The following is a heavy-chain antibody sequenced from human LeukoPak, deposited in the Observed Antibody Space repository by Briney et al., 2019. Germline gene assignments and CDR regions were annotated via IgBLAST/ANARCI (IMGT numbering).Heavy chain of an antibody. D-gene: IGHD3-3*01. Sequence: ASVKVSCKASGGTFSGYAISWVRQAPGHGLEWMGGIIPIFGTANYAQKFQGRVTITADESTSTAYMELSSLRSEDTAVYYCARDGITIFGVPYYYGMDVWGQGTTVTVSS. CDR3: ARDGITIFGVPYYYGMDV. CDR1: GGTFSGYA. V-gene: IGHV1-69*13. CDR2: IIPIFGTA. J-gene: IGHJ6*02.